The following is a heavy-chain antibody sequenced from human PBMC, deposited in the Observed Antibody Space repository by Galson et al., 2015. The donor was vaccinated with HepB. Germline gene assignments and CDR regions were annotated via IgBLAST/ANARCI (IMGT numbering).Heavy chain of an antibody. D-gene: IGHD6-13*01. CDR1: GFTFSSYA. Sequence: SLRLSCAVSGFTFSSYAMSWVRQAPGKGLEWVSAIGTSGGTYYADSVKGRFTISRDTSKNTVYLQMNSLRAEDTAVYHCARGAAGAYWYFDFWGRGTLVTVSS. CDR2: IGTSGGT. J-gene: IGHJ2*01. V-gene: IGHV3-23*01. CDR3: ARGAAGAYWYFDF.